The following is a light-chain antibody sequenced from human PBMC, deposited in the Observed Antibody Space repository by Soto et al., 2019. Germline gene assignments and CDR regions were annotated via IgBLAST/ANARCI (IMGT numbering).Light chain of an antibody. Sequence: QSVLTQPPFASGSPGQSVTISCTGTSSDVGYYNYVSWYQQHPGRAPKLMIYEVSERPSGVPARFSASKSGNTAYLTVSGXQAEDEAXYYCSSVAGGHFVFGTGTKLTVL. J-gene: IGLJ1*01. CDR3: SSVAGGHFV. CDR2: EVS. CDR1: SSDVGYYNY. V-gene: IGLV2-8*01.